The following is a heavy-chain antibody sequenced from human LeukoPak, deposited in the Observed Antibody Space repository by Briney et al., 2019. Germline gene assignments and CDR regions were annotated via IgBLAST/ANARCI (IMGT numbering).Heavy chain of an antibody. J-gene: IGHJ4*02. Sequence: GGSLRLSCAASGFTFSSYAMTWVRQAPGKVLEWVSTINYSGGSIYYADSVKGRFTISRDNSKNTLYLQINSLRAEDTAVYYCAKTGLRLGELSSTFALYYFDYWGQGTLVTVSS. CDR1: GFTFSSYA. CDR3: AKTGLRLGELSSTFALYYFDY. CDR2: INYSGGSI. V-gene: IGHV3-23*01. D-gene: IGHD3-16*02.